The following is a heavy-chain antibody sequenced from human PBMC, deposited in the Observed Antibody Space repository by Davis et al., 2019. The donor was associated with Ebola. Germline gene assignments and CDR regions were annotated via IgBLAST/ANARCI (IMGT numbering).Heavy chain of an antibody. CDR2: VSHSERER. D-gene: IGHD3-3*01. Sequence: GESLKISCAASGDTFSTYAMSWVRQAPGKGLEWGADVSHSERERFYADSVKGRFTISRDNSENTLYLQMNSLTADDTSLYYCARAGFDEVLDYWGQGTPVTVSS. CDR1: GDTFSTYA. CDR3: ARAGFDEVLDY. J-gene: IGHJ4*02. V-gene: IGHV3-30*04.